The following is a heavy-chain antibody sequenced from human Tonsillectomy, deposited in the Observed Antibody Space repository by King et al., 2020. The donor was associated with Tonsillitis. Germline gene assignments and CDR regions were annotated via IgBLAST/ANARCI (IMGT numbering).Heavy chain of an antibody. J-gene: IGHJ4*02. CDR1: GFSLSTSGVG. CDR3: THNDVESTGTSDY. V-gene: IGHV2-5*02. Sequence: ITLQESGTTLVKPPQTLTLTCTFSGFSLSTSGVGVAWIRQPPGKALEWLALIYWDDDKRYSTSLESRLTITKDTSKNQVVLTMTDVDPVDTATYYCTHNDVESTGTSDYWGQGTLVTVSS. CDR2: IYWDDDK. D-gene: IGHD1/OR15-1a*01.